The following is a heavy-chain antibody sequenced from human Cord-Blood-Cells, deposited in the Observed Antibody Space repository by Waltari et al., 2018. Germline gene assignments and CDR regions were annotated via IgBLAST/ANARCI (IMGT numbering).Heavy chain of an antibody. Sequence: QVQLQQWGAGLLKPSETLSLTCAVYSGSFSGYYWSWIRQPPGKGLEWIGEINHSGSTNYNPSLKSRVTIPVDPSKSRFSLKLSSVTAADTAVYYCAKSRGGSCYYYGMDVWRQGTTVTVSS. V-gene: IGHV4-34*01. CDR1: SGSFSGYY. J-gene: IGHJ6*02. CDR2: INHSGST. D-gene: IGHD2-15*01. CDR3: AKSRGGSCYYYGMDV.